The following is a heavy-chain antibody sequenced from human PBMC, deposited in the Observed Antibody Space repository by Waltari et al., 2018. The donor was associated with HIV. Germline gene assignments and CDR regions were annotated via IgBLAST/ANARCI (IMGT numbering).Heavy chain of an antibody. CDR2: INPNSGGT. CDR3: AREPSLTTAYDY. D-gene: IGHD4-17*01. J-gene: IGHJ4*02. V-gene: IGHV1-2*02. Sequence: QVQLVQSGAEVKKPGASVTVSRQASGYPFTGYYMHWVRQAPGQGLEWMGWINPNSGGTNYAQKFQGRVTMTRDTSISTAYMELTRLRSDDTAVYYCAREPSLTTAYDYWGQGTLVTVSS. CDR1: GYPFTGYY.